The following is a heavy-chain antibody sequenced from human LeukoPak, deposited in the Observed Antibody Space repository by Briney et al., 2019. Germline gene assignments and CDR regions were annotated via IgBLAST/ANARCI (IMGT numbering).Heavy chain of an antibody. CDR3: ARRLMVRGHDAFDI. D-gene: IGHD3-10*01. CDR2: IYYSGST. CDR1: GGSISSYY. V-gene: IGHV4-59*08. Sequence: SETLSLTCTVSGGSISSYYWSWLRQPPGKGLEWIGYIYYSGSTYYNPSLKSRVTISVDTSKNQFSLKLSSVTAADTAVYYCARRLMVRGHDAFDIWGQGTMVTVSS. J-gene: IGHJ3*02.